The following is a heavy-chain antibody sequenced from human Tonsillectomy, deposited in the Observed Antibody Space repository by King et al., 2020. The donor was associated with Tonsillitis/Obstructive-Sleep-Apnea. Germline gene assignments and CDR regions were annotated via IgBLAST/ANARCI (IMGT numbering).Heavy chain of an antibody. Sequence: QLVQSGAEVKKPGASVKVSCKSSGYTLTNYGNSWVRQAPGQGLEWMGWISGYNGNANYAQKFQGRVTMTTDTSTSTTYMELRSLRSDDTAVYYCARSYYDFWSGTPNFDYWGQGTLVTVSS. D-gene: IGHD3-3*01. CDR2: ISGYNGNA. CDR3: ARSYYDFWSGTPNFDY. CDR1: GYTLTNYG. J-gene: IGHJ4*02. V-gene: IGHV1-18*01.